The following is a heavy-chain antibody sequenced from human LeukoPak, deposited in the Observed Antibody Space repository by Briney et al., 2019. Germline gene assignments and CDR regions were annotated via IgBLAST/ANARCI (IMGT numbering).Heavy chain of an antibody. D-gene: IGHD3-9*01. CDR3: VRDWDHFDFDS. V-gene: IGHV3-74*01. CDR2: IKGGGSHT. Sequence: PGGSLRLSCAASGFTFSSFWMHWVRQPPGKGLVWVSRIKGGGSHTIYADSVKGRFTISRDNAKNTLYLQMKSLRAEDTAVYYCVRDWDHFDFDSWGLGTLVTVSS. CDR1: GFTFSSFW. J-gene: IGHJ5*01.